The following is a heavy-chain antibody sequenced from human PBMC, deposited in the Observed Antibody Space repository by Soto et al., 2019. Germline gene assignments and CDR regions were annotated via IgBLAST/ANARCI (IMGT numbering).Heavy chain of an antibody. CDR1: GFTFSNYA. CDR3: AKDAISGNQVWDYFDY. Sequence: GGSLRLSCAASGFTFSNYAMNWVRQAPGKGLERVSGFGVGGNYIYYADSVKGRFTISRDNSKNTLYLQMNSLRAEDTAVYYCAKDAISGNQVWDYFDYWGQGTPVTVSS. D-gene: IGHD7-27*01. J-gene: IGHJ4*02. CDR2: FGVGGNYI. V-gene: IGHV3-23*01.